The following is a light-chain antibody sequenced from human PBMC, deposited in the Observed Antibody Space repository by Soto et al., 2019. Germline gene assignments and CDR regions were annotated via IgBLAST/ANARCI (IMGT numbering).Light chain of an antibody. CDR3: QQYYTTPHT. CDR1: QSILYSSNNKTY. V-gene: IGKV4-1*01. Sequence: DIVMTQSPDSLAVSLGERATINCKSSQSILYSSNNKTYLAWYKQKPGQPPKLLIYWASTRESRVPDRVSCSGSGTDFALTISSLQAEDVAVYYCQQYYTTPHTFGGGTKVDIK. J-gene: IGKJ4*01. CDR2: WAS.